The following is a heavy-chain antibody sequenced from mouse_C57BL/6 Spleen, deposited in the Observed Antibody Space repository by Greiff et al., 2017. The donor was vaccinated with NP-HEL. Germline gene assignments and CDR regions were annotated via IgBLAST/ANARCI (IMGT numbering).Heavy chain of an antibody. Sequence: VQLQQSGPELVKPGASVKISCKASGYSFTDYNMNWVKQSNGKSLEWIGVINPNYGTTSYNQKFKGKATLTVYQSSSTSYMQLNSLTSEDSAVYYCARTYYSNPSSYYAMDDWGQGTSVTVSS. V-gene: IGHV1-39*01. CDR1: GYSFTDYN. J-gene: IGHJ4*01. D-gene: IGHD2-5*01. CDR3: ARTYYSNPSSYYAMDD. CDR2: INPNYGTT.